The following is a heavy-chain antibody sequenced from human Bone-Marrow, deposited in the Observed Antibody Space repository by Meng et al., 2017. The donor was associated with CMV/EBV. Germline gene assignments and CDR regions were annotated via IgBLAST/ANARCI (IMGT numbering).Heavy chain of an antibody. CDR3: ARASSGYYYMWAPNWFDP. J-gene: IGHJ5*02. CDR2: IYYSGST. V-gene: IGHV4-31*02. Sequence: SISSGCYYWSWIRQHPGKGLEWIGYIYYSGSTYYNPSLKSRVTISVDTSKNQFSLKLSSVTAADTAVYYCARASSGYYYMWAPNWFDPWGQGTLVTVSS. D-gene: IGHD3-22*01. CDR1: SISSGCYY.